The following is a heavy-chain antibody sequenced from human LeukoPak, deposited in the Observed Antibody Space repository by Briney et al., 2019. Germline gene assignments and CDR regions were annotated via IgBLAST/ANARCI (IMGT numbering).Heavy chain of an antibody. CDR2: ISGNSGSI. CDR3: VRSFGGVITD. J-gene: IGHJ4*02. Sequence: GGSLRLSCVVSGFTFDDYAMHWVRHAPGKGLEWVSGISGNSGSIGYADSVKGRFTISRDNAKNSLYLQMNSLRAEDTAVYYCVRSFGGVITDWGQGTLVTVSS. V-gene: IGHV3-9*01. D-gene: IGHD3-16*02. CDR1: GFTFDDYA.